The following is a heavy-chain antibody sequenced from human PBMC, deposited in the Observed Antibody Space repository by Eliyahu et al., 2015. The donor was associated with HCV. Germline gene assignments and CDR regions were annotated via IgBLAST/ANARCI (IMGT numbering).Heavy chain of an antibody. J-gene: IGHJ4*02. D-gene: IGHD2-21*02. V-gene: IGHV3-23*01. CDR2: LGSRGYXT. Sequence: EVQLLESGGGLVQPGGSLRLSCVASGFXFXTXAMXWXRQAPGGGLEWFSGLGSRGYXTYYAEXVKGRFTVSRDTSKNTLYLQMKDLRAEDTAVYYCAKKAGGPVVTPGYFDYWGQGTLVTVSS. CDR3: AKKAGGPVVTPGYFDY. CDR1: GFXFXTXA.